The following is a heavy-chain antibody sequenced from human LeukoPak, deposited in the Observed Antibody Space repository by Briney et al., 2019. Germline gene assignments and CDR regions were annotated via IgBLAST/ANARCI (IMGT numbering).Heavy chain of an antibody. V-gene: IGHV4-59*08. CDR1: GGSISSYY. CDR2: IYYSGST. D-gene: IGHD1-14*01. J-gene: IGHJ5*02. Sequence: SGTLSLTCTVSGGSISSYYWSWIRQPPGKGLEWIGYIYYSGSTKYNPSLKSRVTISVDTSKNQFSLKLSSVTAADTAVYYCARAGPLWWFDPWGQGTLVTVSS. CDR3: ARAGPLWWFDP.